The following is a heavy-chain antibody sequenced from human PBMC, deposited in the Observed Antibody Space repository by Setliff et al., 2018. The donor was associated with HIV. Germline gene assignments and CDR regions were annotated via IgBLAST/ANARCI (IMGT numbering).Heavy chain of an antibody. CDR3: TRADSKGLTGYYYMDV. J-gene: IGHJ6*03. Sequence: KASETLSLTCAVSGYSISNGYYWVWIRQPPGKGLEWIGLIFHTGIAYYNPSLQSRVTISVDTSKNQFSLRLSSVAAADTAVYYCTRADSKGLTGYYYMDVGGKGTTVTGSS. CDR2: IFHTGIA. CDR1: GYSISNGYY. V-gene: IGHV4-38-2*01. D-gene: IGHD4-4*01.